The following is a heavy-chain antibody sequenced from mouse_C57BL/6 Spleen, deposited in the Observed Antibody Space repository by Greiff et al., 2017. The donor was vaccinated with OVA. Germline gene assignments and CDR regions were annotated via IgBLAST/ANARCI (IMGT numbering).Heavy chain of an antibody. CDR2: IDPSDSYT. CDR3: ARWGLLYYFDY. J-gene: IGHJ2*01. D-gene: IGHD2-12*01. Sequence: QVQLKQPGAELVMPGASVKLSCKASGYTFTSYWMHWVKQRPGQGLEWIGEIDPSDSYTNYNQKFKGKSTLTVDKSSSTAYMQLSSLTSEDSAVYYCARWGLLYYFDYWGQGTTLTVSS. V-gene: IGHV1-69*01. CDR1: GYTFTSYW.